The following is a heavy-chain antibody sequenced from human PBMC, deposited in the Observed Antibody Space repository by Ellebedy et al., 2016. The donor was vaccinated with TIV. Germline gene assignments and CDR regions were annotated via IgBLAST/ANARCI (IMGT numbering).Heavy chain of an antibody. Sequence: AASVKVSCKASGYTFTSYYMHWVRQAPGQGLEWMGWINPNSGGTNYAQKFQGWVTMTRDTSISTAYMELSRLRSDDTAVYYCARGGRRDGYNYDYWGQGTLVTVSS. J-gene: IGHJ4*02. CDR3: ARGGRRDGYNYDY. D-gene: IGHD5-24*01. V-gene: IGHV1-2*04. CDR1: GYTFTSYY. CDR2: INPNSGGT.